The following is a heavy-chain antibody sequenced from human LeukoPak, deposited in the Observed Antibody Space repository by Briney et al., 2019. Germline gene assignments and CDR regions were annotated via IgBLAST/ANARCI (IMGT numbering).Heavy chain of an antibody. CDR3: ARVGGWFGEKGVSY. CDR1: GFTFISYS. V-gene: IGHV3-21*01. D-gene: IGHD3-10*01. J-gene: IGHJ1*01. Sequence: PGGSLRLSCAASGFTFISYSMNWVRQAPGKGLEWVSSISSSSSSLYYAGSVKGRFTISRDNAKNSLYLQMNSRRAEDTAVYYCARVGGWFGEKGVSYWGQGTLVTVSS. CDR2: ISSSSSSL.